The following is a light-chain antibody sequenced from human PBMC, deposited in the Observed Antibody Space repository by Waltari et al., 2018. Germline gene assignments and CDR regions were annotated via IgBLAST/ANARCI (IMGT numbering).Light chain of an antibody. J-gene: IGLJ2*01. Sequence: SYVLTPPPSVSVAPGKTPTITSGGSNLGSKSVPWYQQKPGQAPVLIVYDDSDRPSGIPERFSGSNSGNTATLTISRVEAGDEADYYCQVWDSSSDHVVFGGGTKLTVL. CDR1: NLGSKS. CDR3: QVWDSSSDHVV. CDR2: DDS. V-gene: IGLV3-21*03.